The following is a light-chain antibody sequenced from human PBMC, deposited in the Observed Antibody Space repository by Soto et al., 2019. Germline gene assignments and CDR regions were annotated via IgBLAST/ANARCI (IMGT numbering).Light chain of an antibody. Sequence: QSVLTQPPSVSGAPGQKVTISRSGSSSNIGNNYVFWYQQLPGTAPKLLIYDNNKRPSGIPDRFSGSKSGTSATLGITGLQTGDEADYYCATWDRSRSVGVFGGGTKLTVL. J-gene: IGLJ2*01. V-gene: IGLV1-51*01. CDR1: SSNIGNNY. CDR2: DNN. CDR3: ATWDRSRSVGV.